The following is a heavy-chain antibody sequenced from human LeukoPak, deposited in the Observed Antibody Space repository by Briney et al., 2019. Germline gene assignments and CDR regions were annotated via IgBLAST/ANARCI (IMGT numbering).Heavy chain of an antibody. Sequence: GRSLRLSCAASGFTFSSYAMHWVRQAPGKGLEWVAVISYDGSNKYYADSVKGRFTISRDNSKNTLYLQMNSLRAEDTAVYYCARAASGGTEDDYWGQGTLVTVSS. D-gene: IGHD1-1*01. V-gene: IGHV3-30-3*01. CDR1: GFTFSSYA. CDR3: ARAASGGTEDDY. CDR2: ISYDGSNK. J-gene: IGHJ4*02.